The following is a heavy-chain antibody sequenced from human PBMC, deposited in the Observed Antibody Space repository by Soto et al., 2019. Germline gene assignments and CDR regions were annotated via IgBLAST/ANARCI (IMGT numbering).Heavy chain of an antibody. CDR1: GLSFSNYA. Sequence: GGSLRLSCAAPGLSFSNYAMSWVRQAPWRGLEWVSAISGSGGTTYYADSVKGRFTISRDNSENTLYLQMNSLRAEDTAVYYCAKDLARYCSGDRCPRYFDYWGQGTLVTVSS. V-gene: IGHV3-23*01. J-gene: IGHJ4*02. D-gene: IGHD2-15*01. CDR2: ISGSGGTT. CDR3: AKDLARYCSGDRCPRYFDY.